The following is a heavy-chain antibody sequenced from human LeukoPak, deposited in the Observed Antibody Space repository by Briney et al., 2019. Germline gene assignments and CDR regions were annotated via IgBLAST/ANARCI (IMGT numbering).Heavy chain of an antibody. Sequence: ASVKVSCKDSGDTFITYTFSWVRQAPGQGLEWMGRVIPSLDVSNYAEKFQGRVTINADKSSSTTYMELTSLRSEDTAMYYCARDHCSRGSCLGGHWGQGTLVTVSS. D-gene: IGHD2-15*01. CDR2: VIPSLDVS. CDR1: GDTFITYT. CDR3: ARDHCSRGSCLGGH. J-gene: IGHJ4*02. V-gene: IGHV1-69*04.